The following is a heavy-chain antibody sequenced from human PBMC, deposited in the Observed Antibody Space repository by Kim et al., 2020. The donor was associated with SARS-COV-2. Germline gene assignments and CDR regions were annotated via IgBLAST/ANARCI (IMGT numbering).Heavy chain of an antibody. CDR2: IDHSGIT. CDR3: VKGNTSGLL. V-gene: IGHV4-4*02. J-gene: IGHJ4*02. D-gene: IGHD3-10*01. Sequence: SETLSLTCAVSGGSIIGNYWWTWYRQPPGKGPEWIGEIDHSGITSYSPSLMSRITMSVDKSKNQFSLKLNSLTAADTAVYYCVKGNTSGLLWGQGTLVTVSS. CDR1: GGSIIGNYW.